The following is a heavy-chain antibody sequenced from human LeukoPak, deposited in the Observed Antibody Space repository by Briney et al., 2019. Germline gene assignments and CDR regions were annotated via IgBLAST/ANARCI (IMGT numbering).Heavy chain of an antibody. J-gene: IGHJ4*02. V-gene: IGHV1-24*01. D-gene: IGHD3-10*01. CDR2: FDPEDGET. CDR3: ATDRLFGWFFNY. CDR1: GYTLTELS. Sequence: ASVKASCKVSGYTLTELSMHWVRQAPGKGLECMGGFDPEDGETIYAQKFQGRVTMTEDTSTDTAYMELSSLRSEDTAVYYCATDRLFGWFFNYWGQGTLVTVSS.